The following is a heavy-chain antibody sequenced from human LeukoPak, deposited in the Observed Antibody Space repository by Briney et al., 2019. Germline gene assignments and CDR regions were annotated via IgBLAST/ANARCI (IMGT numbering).Heavy chain of an antibody. CDR1: EYRFTSYW. CDR2: ICPGDSDT. CDR3: ARQDGSAPYYFDY. J-gene: IGHJ4*02. V-gene: IGHV5-51*01. Sequence: GESLKISCKGSEYRFTSYWIAWVRQMPGKGLEWMGIICPGDSDTRYSPSFQGQVTISADKSISTAYLQWSSLKASDTAMYYCARQDGSAPYYFDYWGRGTLVTVSS. D-gene: IGHD5-24*01.